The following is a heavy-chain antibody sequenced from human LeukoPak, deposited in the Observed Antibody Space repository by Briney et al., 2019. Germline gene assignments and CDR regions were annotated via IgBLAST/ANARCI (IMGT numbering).Heavy chain of an antibody. CDR2: ISSTGDTT. Sequence: PGGSLRLSCSASGFTFSSYSMHWVRQAPGRGLEYVSAISSTGDTTYYADSVKGKFTISRDNSKNSLYLQMSSLSAEDTAIYYCVKDLSAAGVPFHYWGQGTLVTVS. J-gene: IGHJ4*02. D-gene: IGHD6-13*01. V-gene: IGHV3-64D*09. CDR1: GFTFSSYS. CDR3: VKDLSAAGVPFHY.